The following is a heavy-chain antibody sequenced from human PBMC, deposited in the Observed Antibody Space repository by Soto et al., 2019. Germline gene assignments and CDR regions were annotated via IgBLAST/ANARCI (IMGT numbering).Heavy chain of an antibody. J-gene: IGHJ6*02. D-gene: IGHD2-21*02. CDR1: GGTFSSYA. CDR3: AGTWHIVVVTATPHYYYGMDV. Sequence: GASVKVSCKASGGTFSSYAISWVRQAPGQGLEWMGGIIPIFGTANYAQKFQGRVTITADESTSTAYMELSSLRSEDTAVYYCAGTWHIVVVTATPHYYYGMDVWGQGTTVTVSS. CDR2: IIPIFGTA. V-gene: IGHV1-69*13.